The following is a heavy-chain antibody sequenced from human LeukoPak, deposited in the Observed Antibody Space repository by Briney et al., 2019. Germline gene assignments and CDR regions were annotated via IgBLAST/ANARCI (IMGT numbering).Heavy chain of an antibody. CDR2: IYHSGST. Sequence: PSETLSLTCAVSGYSITSGYYWGWIRQPPGKGLEWVGSIYHSGSTYYNPSLKSRVTISVDIFKNHFSLKLGSVTAADTAVYYCARLGSSWSTPTLFDYWGHGTLVTVSS. CDR1: GYSITSGYY. J-gene: IGHJ4*01. V-gene: IGHV4-38-2*01. CDR3: ARLGSSWSTPTLFDY. D-gene: IGHD6-13*01.